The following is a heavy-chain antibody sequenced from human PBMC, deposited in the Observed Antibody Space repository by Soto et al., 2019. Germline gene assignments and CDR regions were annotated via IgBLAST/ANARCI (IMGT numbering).Heavy chain of an antibody. CDR1: GFTFSSYA. CDR3: AKALGELSPESYDY. V-gene: IGHV3-30*18. D-gene: IGHD3-16*02. Sequence: QVQLVESGGGVVQPGRSLRLSCAASGFTFSSYAMHWVRQAPGKGLEWVAVISYDGSDKYYADSVKGRFTISRDNYKKSLNLQMHSLRADDSAVYYCAKALGELSPESYDYWGQGTLITVSS. CDR2: ISYDGSDK. J-gene: IGHJ4*02.